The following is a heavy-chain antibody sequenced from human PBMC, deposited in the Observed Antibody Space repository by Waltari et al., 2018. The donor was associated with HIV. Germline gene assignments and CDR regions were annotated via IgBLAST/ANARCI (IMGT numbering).Heavy chain of an antibody. D-gene: IGHD3-10*01. CDR3: ARAFMIRGTGAFDI. CDR1: GFISCRYA. Sequence: EVQVVESGGCLVQPAGARRLCCAASGFISCRYAMNWVRPAPGKGLGVVSYVSSSGSTLYFADSVKGRFTRSRDNAKNSLYLRMNSLRAEDTAVYYCARAFMIRGTGAFDIWGQGTMVTVSS. CDR2: VSSSGSTL. V-gene: IGHV3-48*03. J-gene: IGHJ3*02.